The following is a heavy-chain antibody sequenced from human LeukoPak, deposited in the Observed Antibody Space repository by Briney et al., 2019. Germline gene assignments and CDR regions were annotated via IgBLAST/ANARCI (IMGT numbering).Heavy chain of an antibody. V-gene: IGHV3-23*01. CDR3: AKDVPGDLYDSSGLIDY. J-gene: IGHJ4*02. D-gene: IGHD3-22*01. Sequence: PGGSLRLSCAASGFTFSSYAMSWVRQAPGKGLEWVSAISGSGGSTYYADSVKGRFTISRDNSKNTLYVQMNSLRAEDTAVYYCAKDVPGDLYDSSGLIDYWGQGPLVTVSS. CDR2: ISGSGGST. CDR1: GFTFSSYA.